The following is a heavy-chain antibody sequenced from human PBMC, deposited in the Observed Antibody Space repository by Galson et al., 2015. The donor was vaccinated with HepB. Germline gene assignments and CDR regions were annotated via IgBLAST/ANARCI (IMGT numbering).Heavy chain of an antibody. Sequence: SLRLSCAASGFTFGDYAMSWVRQAPGKGLEWEGFIRSKAYGGTTEYAASVKGRFTISRDDSKSIAYLQMNSLKTEDTAVYYCTRALYDFWSGYYPPYYYYYGMDVWGQGTTVTVSS. V-gene: IGHV3-49*04. J-gene: IGHJ6*02. CDR2: IRSKAYGGTT. CDR3: TRALYDFWSGYYPPYYYYYGMDV. CDR1: GFTFGDYA. D-gene: IGHD3-3*01.